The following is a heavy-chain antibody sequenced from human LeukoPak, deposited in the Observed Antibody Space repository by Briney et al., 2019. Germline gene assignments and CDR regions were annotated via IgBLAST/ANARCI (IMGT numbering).Heavy chain of an antibody. D-gene: IGHD2-21*01. V-gene: IGHV3-21*01. CDR1: GFTFSTYS. Sequence: GGSLRLSCAASGFTFSTYSLNWVRQAPGKGLEWVSSISSSSSFMYYADSVKGRFTNSRDNAKNALYLQMNSLRAEDTAVYYCVRVDHSLGKTYFDYWGQGTLVTVSS. J-gene: IGHJ4*02. CDR2: ISSSSSFM. CDR3: VRVDHSLGKTYFDY.